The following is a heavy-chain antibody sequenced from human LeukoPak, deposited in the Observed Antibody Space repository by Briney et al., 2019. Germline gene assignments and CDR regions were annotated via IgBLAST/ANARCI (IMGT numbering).Heavy chain of an antibody. J-gene: IGHJ4*02. CDR3: ARVGYDSSGYQRPFDY. Sequence: GGSLRLSCAASGFTVSNNYMSWVRQAPGKGLEWVSVIYSAGSTYYADSVKGRFTISRDNSKNTLYLQMNSLRAEDTAVYYCARVGYDSSGYQRPFDYWGQGTLVTVSS. D-gene: IGHD3-22*01. V-gene: IGHV3-53*01. CDR1: GFTVSNNY. CDR2: IYSAGST.